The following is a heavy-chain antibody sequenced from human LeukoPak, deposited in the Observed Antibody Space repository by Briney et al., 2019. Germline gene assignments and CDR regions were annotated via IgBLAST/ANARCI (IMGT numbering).Heavy chain of an antibody. CDR1: GGSISSGGYY. D-gene: IGHD6-13*01. CDR3: AVLGTQLVPDY. CDR2: IYYSGST. V-gene: IGHV4-31*03. J-gene: IGHJ4*02. Sequence: SETLSLTCTVSGGSISSGGYYWSWIRQHPGKGLEWIGYIYYSGSTYYNPSLKSRVTISVDTSKNQFSLKLSSVTAADTAAYYCAVLGTQLVPDYWGQGTLVTVSS.